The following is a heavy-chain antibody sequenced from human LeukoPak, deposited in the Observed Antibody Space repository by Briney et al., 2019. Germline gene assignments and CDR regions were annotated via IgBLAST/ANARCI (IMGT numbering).Heavy chain of an antibody. J-gene: IGHJ4*02. CDR1: GFTFSSFA. Sequence: PGGSLRLSCAASGFTFSSFAMSWVRQAPGKGLEWVSGISATGGSSYYAESVKGRFTISRDNFKNTLYVQMNSLRADDTAVYYCAKDHALTYYYGSRTYRRDHYFDFWGQGTLVTVSS. CDR2: ISATGGSS. V-gene: IGHV3-23*01. CDR3: AKDHALTYYYGSRTYRRDHYFDF. D-gene: IGHD3-10*01.